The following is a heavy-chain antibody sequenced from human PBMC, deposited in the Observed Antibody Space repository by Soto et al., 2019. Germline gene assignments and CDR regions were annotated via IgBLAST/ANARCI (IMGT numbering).Heavy chain of an antibody. CDR2: INSDGSST. V-gene: IGHV3-74*01. CDR3: VRTSLVVAAATREDY. CDR1: GFTFSSYW. Sequence: EVQLVESGGGLVQPGGSLRLSCAASGFTFSSYWRHWDRQAPGKGLVWVSRINSDGSSTSYADSVKGRFTISRDNAKNTLYLQMNSLRAEDTAVYYCVRTSLVVAAATREDYWGQGTLVTVSS. J-gene: IGHJ4*02. D-gene: IGHD2-15*01.